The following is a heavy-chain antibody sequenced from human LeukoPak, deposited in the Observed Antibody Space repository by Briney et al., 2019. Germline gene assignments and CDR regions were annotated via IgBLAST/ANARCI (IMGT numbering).Heavy chain of an antibody. V-gene: IGHV1-2*02. CDR2: INPNSGGT. D-gene: IGHD4-11*01. CDR3: ANEPTQANWFDP. Sequence: ASVKVSCKASGYTFTGYYVHWVRQAPGQGLEWMGWINPNSGGTNYAQKFQGRVTMTRDTSFSTAYMELSRLRSDDTAVYYCANEPTQANWFDPWGQGTLVTVSS. CDR1: GYTFTGYY. J-gene: IGHJ5*02.